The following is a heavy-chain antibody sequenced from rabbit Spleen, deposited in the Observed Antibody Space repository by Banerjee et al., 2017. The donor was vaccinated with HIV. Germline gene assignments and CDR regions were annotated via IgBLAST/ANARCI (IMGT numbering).Heavy chain of an antibody. D-gene: IGHD8-1*01. J-gene: IGHJ4*01. CDR2: IGAGSNGRT. CDR1: GFSFSSGYD. CDR3: AKDGAGGSYFAL. V-gene: IGHV1S40*01. Sequence: QSLEESGGGLVKPGASLTLTCKASGFSFSSGYDMCWVRQASGKGLEWIACIGAGSNGRTYYASWAKGRFTISKTSSTTVTLQMTSLTAADTATYFCAKDGAGGSYFALWGPGTLVTVS.